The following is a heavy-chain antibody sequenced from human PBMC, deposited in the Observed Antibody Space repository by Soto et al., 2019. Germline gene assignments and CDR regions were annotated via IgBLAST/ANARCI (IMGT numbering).Heavy chain of an antibody. J-gene: IGHJ4*02. CDR1: GGSFGNSA. CDR3: ARGGFAYGYLDF. V-gene: IGHV1-69*01. Sequence: QVQLVQSGAEVQKPGSSVKVSCKASGGSFGNSAINWVRQTPGQGLEWLGGFIPVYRTLNYAQKFQGRVTITADESTGTAYMTLSSLVSDDTAVYYCARGGFAYGYLDFWGQGTLATVSS. D-gene: IGHD5-18*01. CDR2: FIPVYRTL.